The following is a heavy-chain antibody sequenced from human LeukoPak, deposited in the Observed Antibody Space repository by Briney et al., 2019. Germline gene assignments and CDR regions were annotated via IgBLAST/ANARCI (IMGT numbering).Heavy chain of an antibody. CDR2: IKGDGSET. J-gene: IGHJ4*02. CDR3: AREEVKSFDN. CDR1: GFTFSSYA. V-gene: IGHV3-7*03. Sequence: GGSLRLSCAASGFTFSSYAMSWVRQAPGKGLEWVANIKGDGSETSYVTSVRGRFTISRDNAKNSLYLQMNNLRVEDTAVYYCAREEVKSFDNWGQGTLVTVSS.